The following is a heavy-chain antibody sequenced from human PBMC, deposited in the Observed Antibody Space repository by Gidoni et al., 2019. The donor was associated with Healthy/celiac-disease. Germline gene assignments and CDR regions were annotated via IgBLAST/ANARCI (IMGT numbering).Heavy chain of an antibody. CDR1: GFTFSSYG. Sequence: QVQLVESGGGVVQPGRSLRLSCAASGFTFSSYGMHWVRQAPGKGLEWVAVISYYGSNKYYADSVKGRFTISRDNSKNTLYLQMNSLRAEDTAVYYCAKMDAYTVDTAMATDYWGQGTLVTVSS. CDR3: AKMDAYTVDTAMATDY. D-gene: IGHD5-18*01. J-gene: IGHJ4*02. CDR2: ISYYGSNK. V-gene: IGHV3-30*18.